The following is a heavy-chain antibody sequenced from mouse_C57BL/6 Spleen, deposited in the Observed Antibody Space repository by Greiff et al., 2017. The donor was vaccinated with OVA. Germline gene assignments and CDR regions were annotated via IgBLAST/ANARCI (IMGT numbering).Heavy chain of an antibody. V-gene: IGHV1-54*01. CDR3: ARLGSSGPFAY. D-gene: IGHD3-2*02. J-gene: IGHJ3*01. CDR2: INPGSGGT. Sequence: QVQLQQSGAELVRPGTSVKVSCKASGYAFTNYLIEWVKQRPGQGLEWIGVINPGSGGTNYNEKFKGKATLTADKSPSTAYMQLSSLTSEDSAVYFCARLGSSGPFAYWGQGTLVTVSA. CDR1: GYAFTNYL.